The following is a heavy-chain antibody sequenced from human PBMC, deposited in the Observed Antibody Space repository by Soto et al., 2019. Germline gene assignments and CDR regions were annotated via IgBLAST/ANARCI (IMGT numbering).Heavy chain of an antibody. V-gene: IGHV4-30-4*01. CDR2: IYYNGSS. CDR3: AGAIEFNDRFDY. J-gene: IGHJ4*02. Sequence: PSETLSLTCTVSGGPISIGDCYWSWIRKPPAPGLELIGNIYYNGSSYYNSPLRSRTSMSVDLSTNQFSLQLSYLTAAAAAVYFCAGAIEFNDRFDYWGQGAMVTVSS. D-gene: IGHD2-21*01. CDR1: GGPISIGDCY.